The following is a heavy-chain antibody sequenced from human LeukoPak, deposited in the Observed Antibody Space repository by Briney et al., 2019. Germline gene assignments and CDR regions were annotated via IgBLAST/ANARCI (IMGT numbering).Heavy chain of an antibody. CDR3: VREGEGPLSKDFDY. Sequence: ASVKVSCKSSGFTFTDHYIHWVRQAPGQGLGWMGYIGPHSTFTSSPQEFQGRVTMTRDTSMTTAYMELTRLTSDDTAVYYCVREGEGPLSKDFDYWGQGTLVTVSS. V-gene: IGHV1-2*02. CDR2: IGPHSTFT. J-gene: IGHJ4*02. CDR1: GFTFTDHY. D-gene: IGHD2/OR15-2a*01.